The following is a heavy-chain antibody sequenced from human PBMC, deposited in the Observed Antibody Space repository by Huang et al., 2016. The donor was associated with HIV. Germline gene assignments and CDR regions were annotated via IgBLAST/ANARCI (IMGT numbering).Heavy chain of an antibody. J-gene: IGHJ4*02. Sequence: QVLLVESGGGVVQPGKSLRLSCTASGFAFCNNAMHWVCRDAGKGLELVAVGSLDGSQTYLAYPVNDRFAISRDNSKSTLLLQMSSLRPDDTAVYYWASAPARALSYFDNWGQGTLVTVSS. CDR2: GSLDGSQT. CDR3: ASAPARALSYFDN. V-gene: IGHV3-30*09. D-gene: IGHD3-10*01. CDR1: GFAFCNNA.